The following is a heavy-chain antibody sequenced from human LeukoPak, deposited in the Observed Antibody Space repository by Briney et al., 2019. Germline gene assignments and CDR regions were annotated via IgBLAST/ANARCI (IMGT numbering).Heavy chain of an antibody. Sequence: SETLSLTCNVSGTSFTHYYWSWIRQTPEKGLDWIGQINHSGDTSYNPSLRSRITLSVDRSKNQFSLKVTSVTAADTGVYYCARGPGTVGLSPWGQGTLVTVSS. V-gene: IGHV4-34*01. D-gene: IGHD1/OR15-1a*01. CDR2: INHSGDT. CDR1: GTSFTHYY. J-gene: IGHJ5*02. CDR3: ARGPGTVGLSP.